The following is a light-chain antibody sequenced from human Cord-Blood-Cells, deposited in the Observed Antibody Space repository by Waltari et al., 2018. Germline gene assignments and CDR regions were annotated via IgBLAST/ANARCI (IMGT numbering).Light chain of an antibody. CDR1: QSISSY. Sequence: DIQMTQSPSSLSASVGDRVTITCRASQSISSYLNWYQQKPVKAPKLLIYAASSLQSGVPSRFSGSGSGTEFTLTISSLQPEDFATYYCQQSYSTPWTFGQVTKVEIK. CDR3: QQSYSTPWT. J-gene: IGKJ1*01. V-gene: IGKV1-39*01. CDR2: AAS.